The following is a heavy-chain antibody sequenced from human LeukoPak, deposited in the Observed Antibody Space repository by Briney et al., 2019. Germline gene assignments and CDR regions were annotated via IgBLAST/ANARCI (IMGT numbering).Heavy chain of an antibody. CDR1: GGSISSYY. J-gene: IGHJ5*02. Sequence: SETLSLTCTVSGGSISSYYWSWIRQSPGKGLECIGYIHYTGSTNYNPSLKSRVTISVETSKNQFSLKLKSVTAADTAVYYCARGGYYGSGNDFRFNPWGQGTLVTVSS. D-gene: IGHD3-10*01. V-gene: IGHV4-59*01. CDR2: IHYTGST. CDR3: ARGGYYGSGNDFRFNP.